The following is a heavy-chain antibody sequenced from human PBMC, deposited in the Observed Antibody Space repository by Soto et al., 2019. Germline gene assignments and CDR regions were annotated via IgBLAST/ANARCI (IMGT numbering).Heavy chain of an antibody. D-gene: IGHD6-19*01. J-gene: IGHJ4*02. CDR2: IIPILGIA. V-gene: IGHV1-69*02. CDR3: ARRYAYNRGWVPDY. Sequence: QVQLVQSGAEVKKPGSSVKVSCKASGGTFSSYTISWVRQAPGQGLEWMGRIIPILGIANYAQKFQGRVTITADKSTSTAYMELSSLRSEDTAVYYCARRYAYNRGWVPDYWGQGTLVTVSS. CDR1: GGTFSSYT.